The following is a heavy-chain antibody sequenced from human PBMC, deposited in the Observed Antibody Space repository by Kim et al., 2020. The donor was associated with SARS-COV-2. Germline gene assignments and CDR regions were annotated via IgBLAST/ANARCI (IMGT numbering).Heavy chain of an antibody. V-gene: IGHV3-53*01. CDR2: IYSGGST. CDR3: ARDGVDTAPYGMDV. J-gene: IGHJ6*02. Sequence: GGSLRLSCAASGFTVSSNYMSWVRQAPGKGLEWVSVIYSGGSTYYADSVKGRFTISRDNSKNTLYLQMNSLRAEDTAVYYCARDGVDTAPYGMDVWGQGTTVTVSS. CDR1: GFTVSSNY. D-gene: IGHD5-18*01.